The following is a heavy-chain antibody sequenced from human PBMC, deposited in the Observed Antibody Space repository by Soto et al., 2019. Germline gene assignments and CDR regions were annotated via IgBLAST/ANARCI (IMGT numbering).Heavy chain of an antibody. CDR2: IHYSGTT. V-gene: IGHV4-59*01. J-gene: IGHJ4*02. D-gene: IGHD5-12*01. CDR1: GGSISTYY. CDR3: ARQVVSGYNFDY. Sequence: PSETLSLTCTVSGGSISTYYWNWIRQPPGKGLEWIGYIHYSGTTNHNPSLKSRVTISVDTSKNQFSLKLTSVTAADTAVHYCARQVVSGYNFDYWGQGSLVTVSS.